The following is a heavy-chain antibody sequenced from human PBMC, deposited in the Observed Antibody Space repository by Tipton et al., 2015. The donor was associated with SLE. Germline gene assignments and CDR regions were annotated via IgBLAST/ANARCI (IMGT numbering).Heavy chain of an antibody. J-gene: IGHJ4*02. CDR2: IIPMFGTA. CDR3: ARETVIMVQGVPDY. Sequence: QSGAEVKKPGSSVKVSCKASGGTFSSYAISWVRQAPGQGLEWMGGIIPMFGTANYAQKFQGRVTISADESTSTAYMELSSLRSEDTAVYYCARETVIMVQGVPDYWGQGTLVTVSS. CDR1: GGTFSSYA. D-gene: IGHD3-10*01. V-gene: IGHV1-69*01.